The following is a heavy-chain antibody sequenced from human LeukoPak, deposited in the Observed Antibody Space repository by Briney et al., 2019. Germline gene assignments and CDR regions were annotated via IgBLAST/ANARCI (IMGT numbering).Heavy chain of an antibody. CDR1: GFTFSGYW. CDR2: INYGGSDR. CDR3: TRGDPYY. Sequence: GGSLRLSCAASGFTFSGYWMQWVRQAPGKGLQGVANINYGGSDRYYVDSVKGRFTISRDNAKNSLYLQMNSPTVEDTAVYYCTRGDPYYWGQGTLVTVSS. V-gene: IGHV3-7*01. J-gene: IGHJ4*02. D-gene: IGHD2-21*02.